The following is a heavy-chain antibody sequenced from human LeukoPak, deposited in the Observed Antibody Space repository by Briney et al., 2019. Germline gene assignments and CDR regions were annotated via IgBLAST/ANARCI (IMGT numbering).Heavy chain of an antibody. D-gene: IGHD3-10*01. Sequence: SETLSLTCAVYGGSFSGYFWNWIRQPPGKGLEWIGEINHSGSTSYNPSLKSRVTISVDTSKNQFSLKLSSVTAADTAVYYCARLLTYYYGSGSYVYYYGMDVWGQGTTVTVSS. CDR2: INHSGST. CDR3: ARLLTYYYGSGSYVYYYGMDV. V-gene: IGHV4-34*01. J-gene: IGHJ6*02. CDR1: GGSFSGYF.